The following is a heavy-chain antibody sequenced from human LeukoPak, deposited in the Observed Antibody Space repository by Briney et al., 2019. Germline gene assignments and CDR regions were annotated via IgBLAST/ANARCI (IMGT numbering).Heavy chain of an antibody. CDR3: AKSPGDYVSLFDY. V-gene: IGHV3-23*01. D-gene: IGHD4-17*01. J-gene: IGHJ4*02. CDR2: ISGSGGST. Sequence: GGSLGLSCAASGFTFSSYAMSWVRQAPGKGLEWVSAISGSGGSTYYADSVKGRFTISRDNSKNTLYLQMNSLRAEDTAVYYCAKSPGDYVSLFDYWGQGTLVTVSS. CDR1: GFTFSSYA.